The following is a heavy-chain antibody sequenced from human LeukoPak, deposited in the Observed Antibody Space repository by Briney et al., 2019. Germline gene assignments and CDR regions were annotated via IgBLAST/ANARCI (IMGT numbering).Heavy chain of an antibody. CDR1: GFTFSNYA. CDR2: ITATSLHI. D-gene: IGHD4-23*01. V-gene: IGHV3-21*01. Sequence: GGSLRLSCAASGFTFSNYAMHWVRQAPGKGLEWVAAITATSLHIYYADSAKGRFTISRDNAKNKLYLQMNSLRVEDTALYYCTRVRSVGGNPHAFNIWGQGTMVTVSS. CDR3: TRVRSVGGNPHAFNI. J-gene: IGHJ3*02.